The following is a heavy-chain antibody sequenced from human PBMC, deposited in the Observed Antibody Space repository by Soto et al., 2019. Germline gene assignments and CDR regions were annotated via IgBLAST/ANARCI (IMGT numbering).Heavy chain of an antibody. V-gene: IGHV1-46*01. J-gene: IGHJ4*02. D-gene: IGHD4-17*01. CDR2: INPSGGRT. CDR1: GYTFTTYH. CDR3: ARATVTTMVDYFDY. Sequence: QVQLVQSGAEVKKPGASVKVSCKASGYTFTTYHMHWVRQAPGQGLEWMGIINPSGGRTSYPQKFQGRVTITRDTSTSTVYMELSSLRSEDTAVYYCARATVTTMVDYFDYWGQGTLVTVSS.